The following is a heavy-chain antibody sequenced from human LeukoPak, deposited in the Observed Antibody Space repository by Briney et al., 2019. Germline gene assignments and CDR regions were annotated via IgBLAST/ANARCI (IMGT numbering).Heavy chain of an antibody. CDR1: GFTFDRFT. D-gene: IGHD2-21*02. Sequence: GGSLRLSCAASGFTFDRFTIHWVRQTPGKGLEWVSLINRRGRTFYADSVKGRFTISRDNSRNSVFLQMNSLRPEDTALYHRAKEVDCPSDCLFFHSWGQGTLVTVSS. V-gene: IGHV3-43*01. CDR3: AKEVDCPSDCLFFHS. CDR2: INRRGRT. J-gene: IGHJ4*02.